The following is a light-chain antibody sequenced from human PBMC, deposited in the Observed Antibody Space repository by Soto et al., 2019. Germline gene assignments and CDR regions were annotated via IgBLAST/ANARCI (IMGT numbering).Light chain of an antibody. V-gene: IGKV3-15*01. Sequence: EIVMTQSPATLSVSPGERATLSCRASQSVSGNLAWYQQKPGQAPRLLIYGASTRSTGIPARFSGSGSGTEFTLTISSLQSEDFAVYYCQQYNNWPRTFGQGTQVEIK. J-gene: IGKJ1*01. CDR2: GAS. CDR1: QSVSGN. CDR3: QQYNNWPRT.